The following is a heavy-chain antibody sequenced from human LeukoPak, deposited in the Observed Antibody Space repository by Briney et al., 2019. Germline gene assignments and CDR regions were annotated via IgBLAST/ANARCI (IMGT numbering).Heavy chain of an antibody. J-gene: IGHJ4*02. CDR1: GFTFSSYA. CDR3: AKSMVATRSFDY. D-gene: IGHD5-12*01. V-gene: IGHV3-23*01. Sequence: GGSLRLSCAASGFTFSSYAVSWVRQAPGKGLECVSTISASGGTTYYADSVKGRFTISRDNSKNTLYLQMNSLRAEDTAVYYCAKSMVATRSFDYWGQGTLVTVSS. CDR2: ISASGGTT.